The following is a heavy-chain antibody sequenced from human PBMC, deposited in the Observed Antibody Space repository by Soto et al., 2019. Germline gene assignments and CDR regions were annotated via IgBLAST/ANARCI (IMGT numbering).Heavy chain of an antibody. D-gene: IGHD3-22*01. CDR1: GDSIRSANW. Sequence: QVQLQESGPGLVKPSGTLSLTCVDSGDSIRSANWWSWVRQPPGKGLEWIGEIYHGGNTNYNPSLKSRVTISVDKSKNQFSLKLNSVTAADTAVYYCATMYYTASSAFLEYWRQGTLATVSS. CDR2: IYHGGNT. CDR3: ATMYYTASSAFLEY. J-gene: IGHJ4*02. V-gene: IGHV4-4*02.